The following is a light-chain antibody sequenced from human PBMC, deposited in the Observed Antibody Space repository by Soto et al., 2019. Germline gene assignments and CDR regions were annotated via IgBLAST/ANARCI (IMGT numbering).Light chain of an antibody. CDR2: GAS. V-gene: IGKV3-20*01. CDR1: QSVSSSY. CDR3: QQYGSSPWT. J-gene: IGKJ1*01. Sequence: DIMLTQSPGSLSSSPEERATLSCRASQSVSSSYLAWYQQKPGQATRPLIYGASSRAIGIPDRFSGSGSGTDFTLTISRLEPEDFAVYYCQQYGSSPWTFGQGTKVDIK.